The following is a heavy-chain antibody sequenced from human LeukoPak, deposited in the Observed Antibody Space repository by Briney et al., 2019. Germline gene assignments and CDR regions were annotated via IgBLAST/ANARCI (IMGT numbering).Heavy chain of an antibody. CDR2: ISGSGGST. CDR3: ARDLGSGYVSADAFDI. Sequence: PGGSLRLSCAASGFTFSSYAMSWVRQAPGKGLEWVSAISGSGGSTYYADSVKGRFTISRDNSKNTLYLQMNSLRAEDTAVYYCARDLGSGYVSADAFDIWGQGTMVTVSS. D-gene: IGHD5-12*01. V-gene: IGHV3-23*01. CDR1: GFTFSSYA. J-gene: IGHJ3*02.